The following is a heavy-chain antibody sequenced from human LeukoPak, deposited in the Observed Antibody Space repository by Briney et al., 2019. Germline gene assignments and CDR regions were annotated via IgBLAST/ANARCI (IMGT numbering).Heavy chain of an antibody. Sequence: GGSLRLSCAASGFTFTTGAMTWVRQAPGKGLEWVSTISDDGRTTYYADSVKGRFTISRDNSKNIVYLQMNSLRAEDTAFYYCAKGLGFMPQLDYWGQGTLVAVSS. CDR3: AKGLGFMPQLDY. CDR2: ISDDGRTT. V-gene: IGHV3-23*01. CDR1: GFTFTTGA. J-gene: IGHJ4*02. D-gene: IGHD6-19*01.